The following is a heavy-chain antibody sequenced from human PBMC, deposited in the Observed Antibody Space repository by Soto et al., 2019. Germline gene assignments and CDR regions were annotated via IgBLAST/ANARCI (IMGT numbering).Heavy chain of an antibody. CDR1: GASISSGDYA. D-gene: IGHD2-8*01. V-gene: IGHV4-30-2*01. CDR3: ARGEKNNVYYFDY. Sequence: PSETLSLTCVVSGASISSGDYAWNWVRQPPGKGLEWLGYIYNSGGSYYNPSLQSRVSISLDRSKTHFSLRLDFVTAADRALFFCARGEKNNVYYFDYWGQGTLVTV. J-gene: IGHJ4*02. CDR2: IYNSGGS.